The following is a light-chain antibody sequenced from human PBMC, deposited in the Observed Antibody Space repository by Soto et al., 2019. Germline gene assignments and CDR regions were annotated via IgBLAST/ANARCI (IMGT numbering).Light chain of an antibody. Sequence: DIVLTQSPATLALSPGDRATLSCRASQSVSSYLAWYHQKPGQAPRLLIYDASNRATGIPARFSGSGSGTDFTLTSSSLAPEDCAVYYCQQRSNSSRTFGQGTKVEIK. CDR2: DAS. J-gene: IGKJ1*01. V-gene: IGKV3-11*01. CDR3: QQRSNSSRT. CDR1: QSVSSY.